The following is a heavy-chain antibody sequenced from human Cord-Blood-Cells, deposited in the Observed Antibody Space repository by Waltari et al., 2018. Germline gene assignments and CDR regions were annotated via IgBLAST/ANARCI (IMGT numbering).Heavy chain of an antibody. CDR1: GFTVSSNY. CDR3: ARRKIIVAPNEWYFDL. V-gene: IGHV3-53*04. CDR2: IYSGGST. D-gene: IGHD6-6*01. J-gene: IGHJ2*01. Sequence: GQLVESGGGLVQPGGSLRLSCAASGFTVSSNYMSWVRQAPGKGLEWVSVIYSGGSTYYADSVKGRFTISRHNSKNTLYLQMNSLRAEDTAVYYCARRKIIVAPNEWYFDLWGRGTLVTVSP.